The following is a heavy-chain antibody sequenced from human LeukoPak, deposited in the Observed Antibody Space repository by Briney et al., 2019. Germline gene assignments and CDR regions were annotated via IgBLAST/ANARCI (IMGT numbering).Heavy chain of an antibody. CDR3: ATDWGAGSGYYRVDAFDI. D-gene: IGHD3-3*01. CDR2: ISGSGGST. V-gene: IGHV3-23*01. CDR1: GFTFSSYA. J-gene: IGHJ3*02. Sequence: PGGSLRLSCAASGFTFSSYAMSWVRQAPGKGLEWVSAISGSGGSTYYADSVKGRFTISRDNSKNTLYLQMNSLRAEDTAVYYCATDWGAGSGYYRVDAFDIWGQGTMVTVSS.